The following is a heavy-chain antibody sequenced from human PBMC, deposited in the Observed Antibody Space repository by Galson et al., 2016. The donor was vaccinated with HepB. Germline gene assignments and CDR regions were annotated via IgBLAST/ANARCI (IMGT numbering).Heavy chain of an antibody. CDR2: INPNSGGT. Sequence: SVKVSCKASGYTFTGQYMHWVRQAPGQGLEWMGWINPNSGGTNYAQKFRGRVTMTRDTSISTAYMDLRRLKSDDTAVYYCARHTRRYTGYCSSTSCYEGYFDYWGQGTLVTVSS. CDR3: ARHTRRYTGYCSSTSCYEGYFDY. J-gene: IGHJ4*02. CDR1: GYTFTGQY. D-gene: IGHD2-2*01. V-gene: IGHV1-2*02.